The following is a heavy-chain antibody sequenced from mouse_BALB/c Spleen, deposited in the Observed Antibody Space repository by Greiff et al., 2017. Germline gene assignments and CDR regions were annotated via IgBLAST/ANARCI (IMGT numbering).Heavy chain of an antibody. CDR1: GFNIKDYY. CDR3: NADGPLYAMDY. D-gene: IGHD2-3*01. CDR2: IDPENGDT. V-gene: IGHV14-4*02. J-gene: IGHJ4*01. Sequence: EVKLQESGAELVRSGASVKLSCTASGFNIKDYYMHWVKQRPEQGLEWIGWIDPENGDTEYAPKFQGKATMTADTSSNTAYLQLSSLTSEDTAAYYCNADGPLYAMDYWGQGTSVTVSS.